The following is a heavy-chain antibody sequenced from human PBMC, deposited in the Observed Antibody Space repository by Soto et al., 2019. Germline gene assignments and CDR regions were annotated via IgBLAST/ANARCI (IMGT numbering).Heavy chain of an antibody. D-gene: IGHD2-15*01. V-gene: IGHV4-61*01. CDR1: GGSVSSGSYY. CDR2: IYYSGST. CDR3: ATLGGPPYYYYGMDV. Sequence: QVQLQESGPGLVKPSETLSLTCTVSGGSVSSGSYYWSWIRQPPGKGLEWIGYIYYSGSTNYNPSLKTRVTISVDTSNNQFSLKLSSVTAADTAVYYCATLGGPPYYYYGMDVWGQGTTVTVSS. J-gene: IGHJ6*02.